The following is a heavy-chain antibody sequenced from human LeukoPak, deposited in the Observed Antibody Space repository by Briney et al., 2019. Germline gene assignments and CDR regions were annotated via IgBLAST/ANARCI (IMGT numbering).Heavy chain of an antibody. V-gene: IGHV3-23*01. CDR3: AKDFPARSARGYSSGWYYFDY. CDR1: GFTFSSYA. CDR2: INGSGGST. J-gene: IGHJ4*02. Sequence: PGGSLRLSCAASGFTFSSYAMSWVRQAPGKGLEWVSAINGSGGSTYYADSVKGRFTISRDNSKNTLYLQMNSLRAEDTAVYYCAKDFPARSARGYSSGWYYFDYWGQGTLVTVSS. D-gene: IGHD6-19*01.